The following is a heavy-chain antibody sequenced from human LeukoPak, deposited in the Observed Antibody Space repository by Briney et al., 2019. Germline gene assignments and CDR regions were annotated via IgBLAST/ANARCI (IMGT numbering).Heavy chain of an antibody. CDR1: GYTFTSFA. D-gene: IGHD3-16*01. J-gene: IGHJ3*02. CDR3: ARVGYEAFDI. CDR2: INPSGGST. Sequence: ASVKVSCKTSGYTFTSFAISWVRQAPGQGLEWMGIINPSGGSTSYAQKFQGRVTMTRDTSTSTVYMELSSLRSEDTAVYYCARVGYEAFDIWGQGTMVTVSS. V-gene: IGHV1-46*01.